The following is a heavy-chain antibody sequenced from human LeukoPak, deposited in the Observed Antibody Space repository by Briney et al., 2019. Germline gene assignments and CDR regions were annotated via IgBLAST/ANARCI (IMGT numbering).Heavy chain of an antibody. CDR3: AWGYDILTGVDAFDI. Sequence: ASVKVSCKASGYTFTSYAMHWVRQAPGQRLDWMGWINAGNGNTRYSQKFQGRVTITRAPSASTAYMELSSLRSEDPAVYYCAWGYDILTGVDAFDIWGQGTMVTVSS. D-gene: IGHD3-9*01. J-gene: IGHJ3*02. CDR1: GYTFTSYA. CDR2: INAGNGNT. V-gene: IGHV1-3*01.